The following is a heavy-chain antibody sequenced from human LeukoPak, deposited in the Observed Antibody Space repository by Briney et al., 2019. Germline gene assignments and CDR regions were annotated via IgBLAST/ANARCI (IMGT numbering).Heavy chain of an antibody. CDR3: ARDSRPSYDSSGYYYHGDY. Sequence: ASVKVSCKASGYTFTSYYMHWVRQAPGQGLEWMAIINPSGGSTSYAQKFQGRVTMTRDTSTSTVYMELSSLRSEDTAVYYCARDSRPSYDSSGYYYHGDYWGQGTLVTVSS. V-gene: IGHV1-46*01. CDR1: GYTFTSYY. D-gene: IGHD3-22*01. J-gene: IGHJ4*02. CDR2: INPSGGST.